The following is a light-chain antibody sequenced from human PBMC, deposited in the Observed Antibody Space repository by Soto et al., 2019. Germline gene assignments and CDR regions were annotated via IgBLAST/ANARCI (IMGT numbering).Light chain of an antibody. Sequence: QSALTQPASVSGSPGSSITISCTGTSSDVGGYNYVSWYQQHPGKAPKLMIYDVSNRPSGVSNRFSGSKSGNTASLTISGLQAEDEADYYCSSYTSSSTSVVFGGGTKVTVL. CDR1: SSDVGGYNY. CDR2: DVS. J-gene: IGLJ2*01. V-gene: IGLV2-14*01. CDR3: SSYTSSSTSVV.